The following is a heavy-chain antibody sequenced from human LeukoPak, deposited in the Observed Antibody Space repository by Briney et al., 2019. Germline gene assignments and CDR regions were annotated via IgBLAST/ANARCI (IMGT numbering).Heavy chain of an antibody. J-gene: IGHJ5*02. CDR3: ASPYGSGSYYA. Sequence: ASVKVSCKASGGTFIHYSISWVRQAPGQGLEWMGGIIPVFGTTNYAQKFQGRVTITTDESTSTAYLELSSLRSEDTAVYYCASPYGSGSYYAWGQGTLVTVSS. CDR2: IIPVFGTT. D-gene: IGHD3-10*01. CDR1: GGTFIHYS. V-gene: IGHV1-69*05.